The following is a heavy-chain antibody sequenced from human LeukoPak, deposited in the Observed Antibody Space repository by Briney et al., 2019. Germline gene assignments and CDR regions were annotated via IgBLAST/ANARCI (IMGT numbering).Heavy chain of an antibody. CDR3: AKGDGMRAHFDY. CDR2: ISWNSGSI. V-gene: IGHV3-9*01. J-gene: IGHJ4*02. Sequence: TGGPLRLSCAASGFTFDDYAMHWVRQAPGKGLEWVSGISWNSGSIGYADSVKGRFTISRDNAKNSLYLQMNSLRAEDTALYYCAKGDGMRAHFDYWGQGTLVTVSS. CDR1: GFTFDDYA. D-gene: IGHD5-24*01.